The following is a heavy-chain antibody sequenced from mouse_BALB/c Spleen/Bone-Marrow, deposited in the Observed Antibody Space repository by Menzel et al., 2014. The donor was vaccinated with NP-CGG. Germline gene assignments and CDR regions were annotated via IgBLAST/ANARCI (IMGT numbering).Heavy chain of an antibody. CDR2: IDPANGNT. Sequence: EVKLMESGAELVKPGASVKLSCTASGFNIKVTYMHWVKQRPEQGLEWIGRIDPANGNTKYDPKFQGKATITADTSSNTAYLQLSSLTSEDTAVYYCANYYYGYYFDSWGQGTTLTVSS. V-gene: IGHV14-3*02. D-gene: IGHD1-1*01. CDR3: ANYYYGYYFDS. J-gene: IGHJ2*01. CDR1: GFNIKVTY.